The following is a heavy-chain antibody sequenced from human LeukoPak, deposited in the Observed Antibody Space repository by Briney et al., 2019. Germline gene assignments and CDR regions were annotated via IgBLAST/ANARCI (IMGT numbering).Heavy chain of an antibody. J-gene: IGHJ5*02. CDR3: ACRYDYGSGDWFDP. D-gene: IGHD3-10*01. CDR1: GYSISSGYY. V-gene: IGHV4-38-2*02. CDR2: INHSGTT. Sequence: SETLSLTCTVPGYSISSGYYWTWFRRPPGKGLEWIGVINHSGTTNYNPSLKSRFTISVDTSKNQFSLKLSAMTTADTAVYYCACRYDYGSGDWFDPWSQGRLVTVSS.